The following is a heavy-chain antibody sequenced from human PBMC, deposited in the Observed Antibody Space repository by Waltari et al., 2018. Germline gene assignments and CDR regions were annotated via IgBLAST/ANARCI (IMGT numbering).Heavy chain of an antibody. CDR3: ARQYCSSTSCRFDY. Sequence: QVQLVQSGAEVKEPGASVKVSCKASANTFTDYYMYWVRQAPGQGLEWMGASNPNSGATNYAKKVQGRLTGTRDTSISTAYMELSRLRSDDTAVCYCARQYCSSTSCRFDYWGQGTLVTVSS. CDR2: SNPNSGAT. CDR1: ANTFTDYY. V-gene: IGHV1-2*02. D-gene: IGHD2-2*01. J-gene: IGHJ4*02.